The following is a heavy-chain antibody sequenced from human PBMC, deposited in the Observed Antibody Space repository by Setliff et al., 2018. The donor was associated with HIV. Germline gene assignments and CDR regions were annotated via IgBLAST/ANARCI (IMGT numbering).Heavy chain of an antibody. CDR3: ARAVHSGWYYFDS. J-gene: IGHJ4*02. Sequence: GGSLRLSCAASGFTFSSYAMTWVRQAPGKGLEWVSGISGSNSRTDYVDSVKGRFTISRDKSKNTLYLQLNSQRAEGTAVDDCARAVHSGWYYFDSWGQGTLVTVAS. V-gene: IGHV3-23*01. CDR1: GFTFSSYA. D-gene: IGHD6-19*01. CDR2: ISGSNSRT.